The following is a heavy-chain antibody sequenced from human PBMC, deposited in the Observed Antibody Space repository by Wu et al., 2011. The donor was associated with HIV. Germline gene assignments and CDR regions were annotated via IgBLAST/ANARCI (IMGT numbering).Heavy chain of an antibody. CDR3: AREEGLTAMPRYDY. CDR1: GDTFSTYG. CDR2: IIPILGTV. J-gene: IGHJ4*02. V-gene: IGHV1-69*06. Sequence: QVQLVQSGAEVKKPGSSVKVSCKASGDTFSTYGINWVRQAPGQGLEWMGGIIPILGTVKYAQKFQGRVTITADKSTSTAYMELSSLRSEDTAVYYCAREEGLTAMPRYDYWGQGTLVTVSS. D-gene: IGHD5-18*01.